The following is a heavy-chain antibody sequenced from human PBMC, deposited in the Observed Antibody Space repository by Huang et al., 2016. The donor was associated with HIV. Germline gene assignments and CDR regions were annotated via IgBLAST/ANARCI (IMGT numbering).Heavy chain of an antibody. CDR2: IRYDGSNK. J-gene: IGHJ6*03. Sequence: QVQLVESGGGVVQPGGSLRFSWAASGFTFSSYGMHWVRQAPGKGMEWVAFIRYDGSNKYYADSVKGRFTISRDNSKNTLYLQMNSLRAEDTAVYYCAKGAPGKNYYMDVWGKGTTVTVSS. CDR3: AKGAPGKNYYMDV. D-gene: IGHD1-26*01. CDR1: GFTFSSYG. V-gene: IGHV3-30*02.